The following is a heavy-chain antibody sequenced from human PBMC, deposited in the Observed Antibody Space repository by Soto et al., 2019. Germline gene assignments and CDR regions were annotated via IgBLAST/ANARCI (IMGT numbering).Heavy chain of an antibody. CDR1: GFTFSNAW. CDR2: IKSKTGGGTT. J-gene: IGHJ4*02. CDR3: TTYYYGSGSFYLAGY. D-gene: IGHD3-10*01. Sequence: EVQLVESGGGLVKPGGSLRLSCAASGFTFSNAWMSWVRQAPGKGLEWVGRIKSKTGGGTTDYAAPVKGRFTISRDDSKITLYLQINSLKTEDTAVYYCTTYYYGSGSFYLAGYWGQGTLVTVSS. V-gene: IGHV3-15*01.